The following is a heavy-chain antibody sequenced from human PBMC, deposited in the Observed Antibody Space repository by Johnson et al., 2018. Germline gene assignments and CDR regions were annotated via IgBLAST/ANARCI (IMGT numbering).Heavy chain of an antibody. CDR2: IIPIFGTA. V-gene: IGHV1-69*01. CDR1: GGTFSSYA. CDR3: ARAVTGPDGVVITPSYYYGMDV. D-gene: IGHD3-3*01. Sequence: QVQLVQSGAEVKKPESSVKVSCKASGGTFSSYAISWVRQAPGQGLEWMGGIIPIFGTANYAQKFQGRVTITADASTSTAYMELSGLGSEDTAGYYWARAVTGPDGVVITPSYYYGMDVWGQGTTVTVSS. J-gene: IGHJ6*02.